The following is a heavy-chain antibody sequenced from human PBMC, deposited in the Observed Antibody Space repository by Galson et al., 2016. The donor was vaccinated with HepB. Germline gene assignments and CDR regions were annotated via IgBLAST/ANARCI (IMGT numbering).Heavy chain of an antibody. CDR3: AKDTARYCSSTSCSYGMDV. D-gene: IGHD2-2*01. V-gene: IGHV3-30*18. J-gene: IGHJ6*02. Sequence: SLRLSCAASGFTFSSYGMHWDRQAPGKGLEWVAVISYDGSNKYYADSVKGRFTISKDNSKNTLYLQMNSLRAEDTAVYYCAKDTARYCSSTSCSYGMDVWGQGTTVTVAS. CDR1: GFTFSSYG. CDR2: ISYDGSNK.